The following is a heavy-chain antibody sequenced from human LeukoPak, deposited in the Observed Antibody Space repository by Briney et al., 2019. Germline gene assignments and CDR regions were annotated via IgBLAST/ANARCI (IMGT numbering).Heavy chain of an antibody. J-gene: IGHJ4*02. CDR3: AKDYVSGDGYWDFDY. CDR2: ISGSGISI. V-gene: IGHV3-23*01. D-gene: IGHD5-24*01. CDR1: GFTFRSYA. Sequence: GGSLRLSCEVSGFTFRSYAMSWVRRAPGKGLECVSAISGSGISIFYADSVKGRFTISRDNSKNTLSLQMSSLRDEDTAVYYCAKDYVSGDGYWDFDYWGQGTLVTVSS.